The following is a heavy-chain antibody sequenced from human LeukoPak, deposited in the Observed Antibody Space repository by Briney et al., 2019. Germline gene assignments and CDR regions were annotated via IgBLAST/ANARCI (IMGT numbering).Heavy chain of an antibody. CDR2: ITGNSNAK. V-gene: IGHV3-48*01. Sequence: GGSLRLSCATSGFTFSTYGMHWVRQAPGKGLEWVSYITGNSNAKYYADSVKGRFTISRDNAKNSLYLQMSSLRAEDTAVYYCARDVGYRSWFDPWGQGTLVIVSS. J-gene: IGHJ5*02. CDR3: ARDVGYRSWFDP. CDR1: GFTFSTYG. D-gene: IGHD3-16*02.